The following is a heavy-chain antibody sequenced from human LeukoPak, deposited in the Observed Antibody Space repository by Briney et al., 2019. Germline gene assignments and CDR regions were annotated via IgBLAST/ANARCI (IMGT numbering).Heavy chain of an antibody. CDR1: GFTLNGYW. Sequence: GGSLRLSCAAPGFTLNGYWMHWVRQAPGKGLVWVSRINSDGSTTSYADSVKGRFTISRDNAKNSLYLQMNSLRAEDTAVYYCARDRLVLRPRSSSDYWGQGTLVTVSS. CDR3: ARDRLVLRPRSSSDY. V-gene: IGHV3-74*01. J-gene: IGHJ4*02. D-gene: IGHD6-6*01. CDR2: INSDGSTT.